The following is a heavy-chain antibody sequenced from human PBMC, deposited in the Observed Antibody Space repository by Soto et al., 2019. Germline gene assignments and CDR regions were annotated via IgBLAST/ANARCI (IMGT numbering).Heavy chain of an antibody. Sequence: PGGSLRLSCAASGFTFSSYSMNWVRQAPGKGLEWVSYISSSSSTMYYADSVKGRFTISRDNAKNSLFLHMNSLRDEDTAVYYSARDSTDADSGSYSGDYWGQGTLVTVSS. J-gene: IGHJ4*02. V-gene: IGHV3-48*02. CDR2: ISSSSSTM. CDR3: ARDSTDADSGSYSGDY. D-gene: IGHD1-26*01. CDR1: GFTFSSYS.